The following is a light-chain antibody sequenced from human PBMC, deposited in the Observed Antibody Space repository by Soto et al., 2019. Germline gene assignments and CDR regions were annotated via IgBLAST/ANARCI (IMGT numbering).Light chain of an antibody. Sequence: VRMTHSSASVSASVRDRVTITFHASQVITNYLNWYQQKPGKAPKLLIYDASNLETGVPSSFSGSGSGTDFTFTISSLQPEDIATYYCQQYDSLPITFGQGTRLEIK. CDR2: DAS. V-gene: IGKV1-33*01. CDR1: QVITNY. J-gene: IGKJ5*01. CDR3: QQYDSLPIT.